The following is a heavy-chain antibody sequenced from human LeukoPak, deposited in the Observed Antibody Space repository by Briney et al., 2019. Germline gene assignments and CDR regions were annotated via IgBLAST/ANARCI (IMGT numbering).Heavy chain of an antibody. D-gene: IGHD3-22*01. CDR2: ISSGSSTI. Sequence: GGSLRLSCAASGFSFSSYSVNWVRQAPGKGLEWISYISSGSSTIYYADSVKGRFTIPRDNAKNSLYLQMNSLRAEDSAVYYCARVSGYDRAYYNFGMDVWGQGTTVTVSS. V-gene: IGHV3-48*04. J-gene: IGHJ6*02. CDR3: ARVSGYDRAYYNFGMDV. CDR1: GFSFSSYS.